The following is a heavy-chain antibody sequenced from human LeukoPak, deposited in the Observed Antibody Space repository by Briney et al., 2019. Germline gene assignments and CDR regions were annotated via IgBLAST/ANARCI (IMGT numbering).Heavy chain of an antibody. Sequence: SQTLSLSCAVSGGSISSGGYSWSWIRQPPRKGLEWIGYIYHSGSTYYNPSLKSRVTISVDRSKNQFSLKLSSVTAADTAVYYCARQTGPLDYWGQGTLVTVSS. D-gene: IGHD3-9*01. J-gene: IGHJ4*02. CDR1: GGSISSGGYS. CDR2: IYHSGST. CDR3: ARQTGPLDY. V-gene: IGHV4-30-2*01.